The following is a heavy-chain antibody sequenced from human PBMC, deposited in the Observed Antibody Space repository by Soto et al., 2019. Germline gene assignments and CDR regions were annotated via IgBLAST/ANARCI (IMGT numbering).Heavy chain of an antibody. CDR3: ARTHSSSFEKDCYYDDLAV. CDR1: GNTFSNYA. Sequence: QVQLVQSGAEVKKPGSSVKVSCKASGNTFSNYAISWVRQAPGQGLEWMGGIIPILGKAHYAQKFQGRVTISADTSTTTVYMEVSSLRYDDTALYFCARTHSSSFEKDCYYDDLAVWGQGDTGTVSS. CDR2: IIPILGKA. V-gene: IGHV1-69*06. D-gene: IGHD6-6*01. J-gene: IGHJ6*02.